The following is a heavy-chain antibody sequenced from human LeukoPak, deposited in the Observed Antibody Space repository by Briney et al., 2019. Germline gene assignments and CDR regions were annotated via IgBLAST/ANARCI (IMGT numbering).Heavy chain of an antibody. J-gene: IGHJ5*02. CDR2: ISGPSSHT. Sequence: GGSLRLSCVASGFTFSGFAMIWVRQAPGKGLQWVSAISGPSSHTYYADSVRGRFTISRDNSRNTLYLQMNSLTVEDTAVYYCAAGGSWFDPWGQGTLVTVSS. CDR3: AAGGSWFDP. CDR1: GFTFSGFA. V-gene: IGHV3-23*01. D-gene: IGHD3-10*01.